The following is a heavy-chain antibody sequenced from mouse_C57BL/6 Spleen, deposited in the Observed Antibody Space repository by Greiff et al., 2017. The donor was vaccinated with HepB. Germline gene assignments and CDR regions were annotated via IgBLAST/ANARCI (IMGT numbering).Heavy chain of an antibody. CDR3: AREADSNYEGGRYAMDY. J-gene: IGHJ4*01. CDR2: INPYNGDT. CDR1: GYSFTGYF. D-gene: IGHD2-5*01. V-gene: IGHV1-20*01. Sequence: EVQLQQSGPELVKPGDSVKISCKASGYSFTGYFMNWVMQSHGKSLEWIGRINPYNGDTFYNQKFKGKATLTVDKSSSTAHMELRSLTSEDSAVYYCAREADSNYEGGRYAMDYWGQGTSVTVSS.